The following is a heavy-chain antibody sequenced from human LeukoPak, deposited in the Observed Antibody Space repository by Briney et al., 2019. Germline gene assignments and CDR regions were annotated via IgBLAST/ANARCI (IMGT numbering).Heavy chain of an antibody. Sequence: SETLSLTCAVSGYSISSGYYWGWIRQPPGKGLEWVGSIYHSGSTYYNPSLKSRVTISVDTSNNQFSLKLSSVTAADTAVYHCARYYYDSSGYYFWWFDPWGQGTLVTVSS. CDR1: GYSISSGYY. J-gene: IGHJ5*02. D-gene: IGHD3-22*01. CDR3: ARYYYDSSGYYFWWFDP. V-gene: IGHV4-38-2*01. CDR2: IYHSGST.